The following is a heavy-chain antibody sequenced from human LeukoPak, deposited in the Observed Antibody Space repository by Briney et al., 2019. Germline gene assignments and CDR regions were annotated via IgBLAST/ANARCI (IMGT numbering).Heavy chain of an antibody. J-gene: IGHJ4*02. D-gene: IGHD3-22*01. Sequence: PGGSLRLSCSASGFTVNSKYMNWVRQAPGQGLEWVSVIYSGGETYYAESVKGKFTISIDNSKLNLYLQMRSLRAEDTAVYYCTRDPGSYYYYTGYWGQGTLVTVSS. V-gene: IGHV3-66*01. CDR1: GFTVNSKY. CDR3: TRDPGSYYYYTGY. CDR2: IYSGGET.